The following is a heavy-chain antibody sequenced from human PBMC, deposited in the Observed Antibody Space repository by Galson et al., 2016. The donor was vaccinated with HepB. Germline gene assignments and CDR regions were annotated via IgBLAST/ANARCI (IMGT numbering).Heavy chain of an antibody. D-gene: IGHD3-3*01. CDR1: GLTFSRYW. CDR2: INGDGSGV. CDR3: ASGSWSGYAPFDY. V-gene: IGHV3-74*01. Sequence: SLRLSCAASGLTFSRYWMHWVRQAPGKGLAWVSRINGDGSGVNYTDSVKGRFTIFRDNARNTLYLQMNSLRADDTAVYFCASGSWSGYAPFDYWGQGSQVAVST. J-gene: IGHJ4*02.